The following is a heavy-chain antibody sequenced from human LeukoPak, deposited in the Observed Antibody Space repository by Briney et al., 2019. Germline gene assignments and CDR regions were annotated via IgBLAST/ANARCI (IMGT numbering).Heavy chain of an antibody. J-gene: IGHJ4*02. CDR2: IYPGDSDT. CDR1: GYSFTSYW. CDR3: ARQRYSYGLGGDY. Sequence: GESLKISCKGSGYSFTSYWIGWVRQMPGKGLEWMGIIYPGDSDTRYSPSFQGQVTISADRSISTAYLHWSSLKASDTAMYYCARQRYSYGLGGDYWGQGTLVTVSS. V-gene: IGHV5-51*01. D-gene: IGHD5-18*01.